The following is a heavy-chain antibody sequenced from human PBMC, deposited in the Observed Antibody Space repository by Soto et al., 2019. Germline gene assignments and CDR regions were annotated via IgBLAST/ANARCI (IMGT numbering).Heavy chain of an antibody. V-gene: IGHV3-30*18. CDR3: AKLSGDGDYDLIYDY. D-gene: IGHD4-17*01. CDR1: GFTFSSYG. CDR2: ISYDVSNK. J-gene: IGHJ4*01. Sequence: QVQLVESGGGVVQPGRSLRLSCAASGFTFSSYGMHWVRQAPGKGLEWVAVISYDVSNKYYADSVKGRFTISRDNSKNTMYLQRNSLRAEDRSLYSCAKLSGDGDYDLIYDYWGQGTLVTVSS.